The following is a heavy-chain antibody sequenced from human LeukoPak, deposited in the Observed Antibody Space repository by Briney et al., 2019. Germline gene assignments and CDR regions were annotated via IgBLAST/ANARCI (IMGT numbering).Heavy chain of an antibody. D-gene: IGHD5-18*01. CDR2: IYYSGST. CDR1: GGSISSGDYY. J-gene: IGHJ4*02. Sequence: SETLSLTCTVSGGSISSGDYYWSWIRQPPGKGLEWIGYIYYSGSTYYNPSLKSRVTISVDMSKNQFSLKLSSVTAADTAVYYCARAGSYGPFDYWGQGTLVTVSS. CDR3: ARAGSYGPFDY. V-gene: IGHV4-30-4*01.